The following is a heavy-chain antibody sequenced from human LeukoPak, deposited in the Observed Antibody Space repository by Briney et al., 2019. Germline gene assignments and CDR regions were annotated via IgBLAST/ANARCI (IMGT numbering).Heavy chain of an antibody. CDR1: GYTFTSYG. V-gene: IGHV1-3*01. J-gene: IGHJ3*02. CDR2: INAGNGNT. CDR3: ARFRSYYGAFDI. D-gene: IGHD1-26*01. Sequence: ASVKVSCKASGYTFTSYGISWVRQAPGQGLEWMGWINAGNGNTKYSQKFQGRVTITRDTSASTAYMELSSLRSEDTAVYYCARFRSYYGAFDIWGQGTMVTVSS.